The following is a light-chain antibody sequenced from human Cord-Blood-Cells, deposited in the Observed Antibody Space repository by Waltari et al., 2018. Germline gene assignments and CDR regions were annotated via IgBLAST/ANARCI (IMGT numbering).Light chain of an antibody. CDR3: CSYAGSSTWV. Sequence: QSALTQPASVSGSPGQSITISCTRTSSDVGSYNLVSWYQQHPGKAPKLMIYEGSKRPAGVSNLFAGSKSGNTASRTISGLQAEDEADYYCCSYAGSSTWVFGGGTKLTVL. CDR1: SSDVGSYNL. J-gene: IGLJ3*02. V-gene: IGLV2-23*01. CDR2: EGS.